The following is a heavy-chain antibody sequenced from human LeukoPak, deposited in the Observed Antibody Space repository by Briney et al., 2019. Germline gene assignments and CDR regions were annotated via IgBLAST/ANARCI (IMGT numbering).Heavy chain of an antibody. V-gene: IGHV3-7*01. Sequence: PGGSLRPSCAASGFTFSSYWMSWVRQAPGKGLEWVANIKQDGSEKYYVDSVKGRFTISRDNAKNSLYLQMNSLRAEDTAVYYCARDCSAAGTTYFDYWGQGTLVTVSS. D-gene: IGHD1/OR15-1a*01. J-gene: IGHJ4*02. CDR2: IKQDGSEK. CDR3: ARDCSAAGTTYFDY. CDR1: GFTFSSYW.